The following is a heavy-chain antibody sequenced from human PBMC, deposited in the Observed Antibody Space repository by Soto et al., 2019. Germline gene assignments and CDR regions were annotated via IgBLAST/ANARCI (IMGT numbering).Heavy chain of an antibody. CDR1: GSTFSTLD. D-gene: IGHD3-10*01. Sequence: QVQLVQSGAEVKKPGASVKVSCKASGSTFSTLDLNWVRQAPGQGLDWMGWMHANTGLTGHAQKLQGRLSMTRDTSISTAYMELSSLRADDTAVYYCARYIFGQGFIYWGQGTLVTVSS. V-gene: IGHV1-8*01. CDR2: MHANTGLT. CDR3: ARYIFGQGFIY. J-gene: IGHJ4*02.